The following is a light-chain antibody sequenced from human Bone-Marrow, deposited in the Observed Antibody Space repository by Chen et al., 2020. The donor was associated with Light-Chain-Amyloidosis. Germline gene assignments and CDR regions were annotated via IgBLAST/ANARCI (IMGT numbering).Light chain of an antibody. CDR2: DDS. J-gene: IGLJ3*02. V-gene: IGLV3-21*02. CDR1: NIGSTS. Sequence: SYVLTQPSSVSLAPGQTATIACGGNNIGSTSVHWYQQTPGQAPLLVVYDDSDRPSGIPERLSGSNSGNTATLTISRVEAGDEADYYCQVWDRSSDRTVFGGGTKLTVL. CDR3: QVWDRSSDRTV.